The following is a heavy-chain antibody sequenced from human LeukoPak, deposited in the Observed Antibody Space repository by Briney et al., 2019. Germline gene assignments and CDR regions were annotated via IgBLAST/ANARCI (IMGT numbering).Heavy chain of an antibody. J-gene: IGHJ4*02. D-gene: IGHD5-12*01. Sequence: PSETLSLTCAVSGASISSSNYYWGWVRQSPGKGLEWIGNIYSSGNTYYNASLKSRVTMYIDTSKNQFSLKLSSVTAADTAMYYCAKSNGYGLIDYWGQGTLVTVSS. CDR3: AKSNGYGLIDY. CDR2: IYSSGNT. CDR1: GASISSSNYY. V-gene: IGHV4-39*01.